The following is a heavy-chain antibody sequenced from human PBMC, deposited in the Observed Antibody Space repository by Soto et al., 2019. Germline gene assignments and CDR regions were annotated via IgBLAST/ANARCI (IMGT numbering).Heavy chain of an antibody. D-gene: IGHD2-15*01. CDR1: GGSISGSY. J-gene: IGHJ4*02. CDR3: TKYRRTDAEGYSLDY. Sequence: SETLSLTCTVSGGSISGSYWSWIRQTPGKVLEWVGYIHYSGSTNYNPSLKSRVTMSVDSAKNQFSLQLSSVTAADTAVYFCTKYRRTDAEGYSLDYWGQGALVTVSS. CDR2: IHYSGST. V-gene: IGHV4-59*01.